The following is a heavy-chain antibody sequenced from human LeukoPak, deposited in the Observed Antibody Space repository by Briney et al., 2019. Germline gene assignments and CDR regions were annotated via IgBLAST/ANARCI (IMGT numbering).Heavy chain of an antibody. J-gene: IGHJ4*02. Sequence: GASVKVSCKASGYTFTGYYMHWVRQAPGQGLEWMGWINPNSGGTNYAQKFQGRVTMTRDTSISTAYMELSRLRSDDTAVYYCARVQNYDYVWGSPEYWGQGTLVTVSS. D-gene: IGHD3-16*01. CDR1: GYTFTGYY. CDR3: ARVQNYDYVWGSPEY. CDR2: INPNSGGT. V-gene: IGHV1-2*02.